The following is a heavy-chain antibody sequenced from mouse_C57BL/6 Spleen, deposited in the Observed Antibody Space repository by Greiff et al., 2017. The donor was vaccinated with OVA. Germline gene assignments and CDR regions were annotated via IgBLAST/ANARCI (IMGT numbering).Heavy chain of an antibody. J-gene: IGHJ4*01. CDR2: ISSGGDYI. Sequence: EVHLVESGAGLVKPGGSLKLSCAASGFTFSSYAMSWVRQTPEKRLEWVAYISSGGDYIYYADTVKGRFTISRDNARNTLYLQMSSLKSEDTAMYYCTREESTYYSNYDAMDYWGQGTSVTVSS. CDR3: TREESTYYSNYDAMDY. V-gene: IGHV5-9-1*02. CDR1: GFTFSSYA. D-gene: IGHD2-5*01.